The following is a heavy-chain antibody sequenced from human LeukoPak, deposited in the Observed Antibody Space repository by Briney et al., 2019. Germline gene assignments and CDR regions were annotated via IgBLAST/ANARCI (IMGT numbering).Heavy chain of an antibody. D-gene: IGHD2-2*01. Sequence: GGSLRLSCAASGFTFSGSGMHWVRQAPGKGLEWVAFIRYHGSDKYYADSVKGRFTISRDNSKNTLYLQMNSLRPEDTSVYYCARSPTSWYFDYWGQGTLVTVSS. CDR1: GFTFSGSG. CDR2: IRYHGSDK. V-gene: IGHV3-30*02. J-gene: IGHJ4*02. CDR3: ARSPTSWYFDY.